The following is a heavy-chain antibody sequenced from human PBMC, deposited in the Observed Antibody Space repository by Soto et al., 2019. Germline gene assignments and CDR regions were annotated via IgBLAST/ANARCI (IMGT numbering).Heavy chain of an antibody. V-gene: IGHV1-18*01. CDR3: PREWDYKSEHSSGWYDDF. CDR2: ISGYSGHT. CDR1: GYTFSSYG. Sequence: QVQLVQSGAEVKKPGASVKVSCKASGYTFSSYGIIWVRQAPGQGLEWMGWISGYSGHTYYAQKFQGRVTMTTDTAKKTVNIELRSLRSDYTAVNYCPREWDYKSEHSSGWYDDFWGQGTLVTVSS. D-gene: IGHD6-19*01. J-gene: IGHJ4*02.